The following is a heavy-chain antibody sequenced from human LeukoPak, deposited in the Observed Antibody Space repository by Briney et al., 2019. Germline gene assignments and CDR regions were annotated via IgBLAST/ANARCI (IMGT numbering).Heavy chain of an antibody. CDR3: ARDALHLLYGFDP. Sequence: ASVKVSCKASGYTFTGYYMHWVRQAPGQGLEWMGWSNPNSGGTDCAQKFQGRVTMTRDTSISTAYMELSRLRSDDTAVYYCARDALHLLYGFDPWGQGTLVTVSS. V-gene: IGHV1-2*02. CDR2: SNPNSGGT. J-gene: IGHJ5*02. CDR1: GYTFTGYY. D-gene: IGHD2-2*02.